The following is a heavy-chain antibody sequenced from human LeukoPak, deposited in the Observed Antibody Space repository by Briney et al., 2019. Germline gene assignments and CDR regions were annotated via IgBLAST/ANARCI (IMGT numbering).Heavy chain of an antibody. D-gene: IGHD3-10*01. J-gene: IGHJ5*02. CDR1: ASTFTAYY. V-gene: IGHV1-2*02. CDR3: AAGGYYSFLVS. Sequence: ASVKVSCKASASTFTAYYFHWVRQAPGQGLEWMGWISPDSGGTNFAQKFQGRVTMTRDTSIRTVYMELSRLTSDDTAIYYCAAGGYYSFLVSWGPGTLVSVSS. CDR2: ISPDSGGT.